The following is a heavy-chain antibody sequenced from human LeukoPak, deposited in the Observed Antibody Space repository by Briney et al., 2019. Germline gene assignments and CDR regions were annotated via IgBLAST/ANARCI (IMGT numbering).Heavy chain of an antibody. J-gene: IGHJ3*01. D-gene: IGHD7-27*01. CDR2: IDTSSSTM. CDR1: AFTFSDYS. Sequence: PGGSLRLSSAPSAFTFSDYSMNSVRHAPGEGVGRISYIDTSSSTMYYADSVMGSFTISRDNAKESLYLQMNSLRDEDTAVYYCAREDDSWGPNNLDLWGQGTMVTVSS. CDR3: AREDDSWGPNNLDL. V-gene: IGHV3-48*02.